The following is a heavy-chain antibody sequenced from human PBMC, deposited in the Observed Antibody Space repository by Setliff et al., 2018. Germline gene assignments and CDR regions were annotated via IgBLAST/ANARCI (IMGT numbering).Heavy chain of an antibody. J-gene: IGHJ4*02. V-gene: IGHV1-3*01. D-gene: IGHD2-2*01. CDR3: ARDRKEIVVKPPAASLDY. Sequence: ASVKVSCKASGYTFANYGLHWVRQAPGQRLEWMGWINAGNGYIVYAQKFQGRVTMTMEVRSLRSDDTAVYYCARDRKEIVVKPPAASLDYWGQGTQVTVSS. CDR2: INAGNGYI. CDR1: GYTFANYG.